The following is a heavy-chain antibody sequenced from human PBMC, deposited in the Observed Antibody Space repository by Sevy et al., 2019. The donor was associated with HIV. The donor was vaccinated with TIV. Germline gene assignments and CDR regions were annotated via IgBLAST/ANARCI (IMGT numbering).Heavy chain of an antibody. CDR2: IIGSGGST. J-gene: IGHJ4*02. V-gene: IGHV3-23*01. CDR3: AKDLYYFGSGNYLH. Sequence: GGSLRLSCAASGFSFSNYAMSWVRQTPGGGLEWVSTIIGSGGSTYYAGSVRGRFTISRDNSRATLNLQMNNLRVDVTAIYYCAKDLYYFGSGNYLHWGQGTLVTVSS. CDR1: GFSFSNYA. D-gene: IGHD3-10*01.